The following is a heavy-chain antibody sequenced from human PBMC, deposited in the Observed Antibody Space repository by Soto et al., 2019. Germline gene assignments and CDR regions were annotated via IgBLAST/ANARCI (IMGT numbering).Heavy chain of an antibody. CDR2: INPSGGST. CDR1: GYTFTSYY. Sequence: GASVKVSCKASGYTFTSYYMHWVRQAPGQGLEWMGIINPSGGSTSYAQKFQGRVTMTRDTSTSTVYMELSSLRSEDTAVYYCAVVVITRGAFDIWGQGTMATVSS. J-gene: IGHJ3*02. CDR3: AVVVITRGAFDI. V-gene: IGHV1-46*01. D-gene: IGHD3-22*01.